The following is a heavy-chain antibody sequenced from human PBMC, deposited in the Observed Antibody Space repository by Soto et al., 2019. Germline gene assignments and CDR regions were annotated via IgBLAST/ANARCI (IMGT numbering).Heavy chain of an antibody. D-gene: IGHD7-27*01. CDR3: ARTLNWGLAPTYFDY. Sequence: GASVKVSCKASGYTFTSYYMHWVRQAPGQGLEWMGIISPNSGSTNYAQKLQGRVTMTTDTSTSTAYMELRSLRSDDTAVYYCARTLNWGLAPTYFDYWGQGTLVTVSS. J-gene: IGHJ4*02. V-gene: IGHV1-46*01. CDR2: ISPNSGST. CDR1: GYTFTSYY.